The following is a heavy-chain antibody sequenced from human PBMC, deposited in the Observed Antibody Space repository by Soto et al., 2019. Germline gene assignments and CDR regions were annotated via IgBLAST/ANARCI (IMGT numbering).Heavy chain of an antibody. V-gene: IGHV1-69*01. D-gene: IGHD3-22*01. CDR3: AREVAEAYYYDSRGYDAFDI. CDR2: IIPIFGTA. CDR1: GGTFSSYA. Sequence: QVQLVQSGAEVKKPGSSVKVSCKASGGTFSSYAISWVRQAPGQGLEWMGGIIPIFGTANYAQKFQGRVTITADESTSTAYMELSSLRSEDTAVYYCAREVAEAYYYDSRGYDAFDIWGQGTMVTVSS. J-gene: IGHJ3*02.